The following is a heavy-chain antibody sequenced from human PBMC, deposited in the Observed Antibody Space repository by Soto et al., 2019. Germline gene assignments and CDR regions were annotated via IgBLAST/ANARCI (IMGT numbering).Heavy chain of an antibody. CDR2: MNPNSGNT. D-gene: IGHD6-19*01. Sequence: ASVKVSCKASGYTFTSYDINWVRQATGQGLEWMGWMNPNSGNTGYAQKSQGRVTMTRSTSISTAYMELSGLRSGDAAVYFCARASYSSGSFFEYWGQGTLVTVSS. CDR1: GYTFTSYD. J-gene: IGHJ4*02. CDR3: ARASYSSGSFFEY. V-gene: IGHV1-8*01.